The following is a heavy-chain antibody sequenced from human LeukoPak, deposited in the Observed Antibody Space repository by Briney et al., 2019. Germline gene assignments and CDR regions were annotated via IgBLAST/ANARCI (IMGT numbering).Heavy chain of an antibody. CDR1: GYTFTSYY. V-gene: IGHV1-46*01. Sequence: GASVKVSCKASGYTFTSYYMHWVRQAPGQGLEWMGIINPSGGSTGYAQKFQGRVTMTRDMSTSTVYMELSSLRSEDTAVYYCARDRGITGATVHDAFDIWGQGTMVTVSS. D-gene: IGHD1-20*01. CDR2: INPSGGST. J-gene: IGHJ3*02. CDR3: ARDRGITGATVHDAFDI.